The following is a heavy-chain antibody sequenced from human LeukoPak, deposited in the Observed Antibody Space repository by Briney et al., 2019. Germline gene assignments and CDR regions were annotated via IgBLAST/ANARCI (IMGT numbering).Heavy chain of an antibody. CDR2: IYYSGST. D-gene: IGHD3-10*01. CDR3: ARGYYGSGSPYYMDV. J-gene: IGHJ6*03. V-gene: IGHV4-59*01. Sequence: SETLSLTCTVSGGSISSYYWSWIRQPPGKGLEWIGYIYYSGSTNYNPSLKSRVTISVDTSKNQFSLKLSSVTAADTAVYYCARGYYGSGSPYYMDVWGKGTTVTVSS. CDR1: GGSISSYY.